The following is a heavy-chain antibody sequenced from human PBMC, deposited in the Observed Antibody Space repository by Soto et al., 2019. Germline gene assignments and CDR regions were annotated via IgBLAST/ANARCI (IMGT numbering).Heavy chain of an antibody. V-gene: IGHV4-34*01. Sequence: QVQLQQWGAGLLKPSETLSLTCAVYGGSFSGYYWSWIRQPPGKGLEWVGDINHSGTTNYNPSLKPRVTISVDTSKNQFSLKLSSVTAADKAVYYCARVGVRDGDYGVSRFDPWGQGTLVTVSS. CDR2: INHSGTT. CDR1: GGSFSGYY. J-gene: IGHJ5*02. D-gene: IGHD4-17*01. CDR3: ARVGVRDGDYGVSRFDP.